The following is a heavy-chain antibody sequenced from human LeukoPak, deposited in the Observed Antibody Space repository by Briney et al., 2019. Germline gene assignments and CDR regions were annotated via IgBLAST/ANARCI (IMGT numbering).Heavy chain of an antibody. CDR3: AQEGFSGAYDH. J-gene: IGHJ5*02. CDR1: GFTFNSYA. Sequence: GGSLRLSCAASGFTFNSYAMHWVRQAPGKGLEYVSGISSNGGGKYYANSVKGRFTISRDNSKNTLYLQMNSLRAEDTAVYYCAQEGFSGAYDHWGQGTLVTVSS. V-gene: IGHV3-64*01. D-gene: IGHD7-27*01. CDR2: ISSNGGGK.